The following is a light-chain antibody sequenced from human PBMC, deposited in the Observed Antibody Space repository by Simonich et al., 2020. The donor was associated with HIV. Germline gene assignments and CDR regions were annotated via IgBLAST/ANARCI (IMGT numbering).Light chain of an antibody. J-gene: IGLJ2*01. V-gene: IGLV1-51*01. CDR2: DNN. CDR3: GTWDSSLSAVV. Sequence: QSVLTQPPSVSAAPGQKVTISCSGSSSNIGNNYVSWYQQLPGTAPKLLIYDNNKRPSGIPDRSSGSKSGTSATLDITGLQTGDEADYYCGTWDSSLSAVVFGGGTKLTVL. CDR1: SSNIGNNY.